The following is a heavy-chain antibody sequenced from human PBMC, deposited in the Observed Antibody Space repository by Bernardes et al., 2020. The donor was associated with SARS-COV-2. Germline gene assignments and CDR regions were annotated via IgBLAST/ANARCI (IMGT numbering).Heavy chain of an antibody. CDR2: IKTDGRSA. D-gene: IGHD3-16*01. V-gene: IGHV3-74*01. CDR3: ATDGGFAFNL. Sequence: SLRLSCAASRFIFSCSWMHWVRQTPGKGLVWVSHIKTDGRSASYADSVKGRFTISRDNAKNTVYLQMNSLRAEDTAMYYCATDGGFAFNLWGQGSLVTVSS. J-gene: IGHJ4*02. CDR1: RFIFSCSW.